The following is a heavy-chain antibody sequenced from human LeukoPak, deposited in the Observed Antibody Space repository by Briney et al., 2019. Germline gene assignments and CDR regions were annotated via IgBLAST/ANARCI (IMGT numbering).Heavy chain of an antibody. CDR3: AREVTFSSPRNWFDP. D-gene: IGHD6-13*01. Sequence: ASVKVSCKASGYTFTNYYMHWVRQAPGQGLEWMGMINPSGGSTTYAQKFQGRVTMTRDTSTRTVYMELSILRSEDTAVYYCAREVTFSSPRNWFDPWGQGTLVTVSS. J-gene: IGHJ5*02. V-gene: IGHV1-46*01. CDR1: GYTFTNYY. CDR2: INPSGGST.